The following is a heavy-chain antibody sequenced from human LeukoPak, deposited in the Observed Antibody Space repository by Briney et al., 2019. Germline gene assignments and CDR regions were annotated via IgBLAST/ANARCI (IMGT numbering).Heavy chain of an antibody. V-gene: IGHV3-48*02. CDR3: ARGLGGYYFDL. J-gene: IGHJ5*02. CDR1: GFASSSYS. D-gene: IGHD3-22*01. CDR2: IGSSGDTL. Sequence: GGSLRLSCAASGFASSSYSMNWDRQAPGKGLEWISYIGSSGDTLFYADSVKGRFTIFRDIAKNSLHLQMISLRHEDTAVYYCARGLGGYYFDLWGQGTLVIVSS.